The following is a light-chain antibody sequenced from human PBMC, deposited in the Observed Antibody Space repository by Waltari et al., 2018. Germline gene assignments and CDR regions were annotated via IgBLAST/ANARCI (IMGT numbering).Light chain of an antibody. Sequence: DIQMTQSPSSLSASVGDRVTITCRASQSISSYLNWYQQKPGKAPKLLIYAASSLQSGVPSRFSGSGSGTDFTLTISSLQPEDFATYYRQQLNSFPRTFGQGTRLEIK. CDR3: QQLNSFPRT. V-gene: IGKV1-39*01. CDR2: AAS. CDR1: QSISSY. J-gene: IGKJ2*01.